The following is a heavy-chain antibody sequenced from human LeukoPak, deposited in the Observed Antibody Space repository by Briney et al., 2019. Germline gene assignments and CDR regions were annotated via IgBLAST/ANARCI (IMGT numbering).Heavy chain of an antibody. CDR1: GFTFSGSA. Sequence: GGSLRLSCAASGFTFSGSAIHWVRQASGKGLEWVGRIRSKANSYATAYAASVQGRFTISRDDSKNTAYLQMNSLKTEDTAVYYCTRQGGYSYGYPFDYWGQGTPVTVS. V-gene: IGHV3-73*01. J-gene: IGHJ4*02. D-gene: IGHD5-18*01. CDR2: IRSKANSYAT. CDR3: TRQGGYSYGYPFDY.